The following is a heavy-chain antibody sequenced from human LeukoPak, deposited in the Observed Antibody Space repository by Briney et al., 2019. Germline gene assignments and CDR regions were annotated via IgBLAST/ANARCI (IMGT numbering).Heavy chain of an antibody. D-gene: IGHD3-10*02. J-gene: IGHJ4*02. CDR2: ISGSGGST. V-gene: IGHV3-23*01. CDR3: AKGGVRGFDY. CDR1: GFTVSSIH. Sequence: GGSLRLSCAASGFTVSSIHMVWVRQAPGKGLEWVSAISGSGGSTYYADSVKGRFTISRDNSKNTLYLQMNSLRAEDTAVYYCAKGGVRGFDYWGQGTLVTVSS.